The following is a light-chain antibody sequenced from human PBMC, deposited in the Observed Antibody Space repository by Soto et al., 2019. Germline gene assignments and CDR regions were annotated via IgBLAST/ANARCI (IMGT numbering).Light chain of an antibody. Sequence: QSVLTQPPSASGSPGQSVTISCTGTSSDIGGYNSVSWYQQHPGKAPRLMIYEVNKRPSGVPDRFSGSKSGYTASLTVSGLQTEDEAFYYCSSSAGFYHYLVFGGGTKVNVL. V-gene: IGLV2-8*01. CDR3: SSSAGFYHYLV. CDR2: EVN. CDR1: SSDIGGYNS. J-gene: IGLJ3*02.